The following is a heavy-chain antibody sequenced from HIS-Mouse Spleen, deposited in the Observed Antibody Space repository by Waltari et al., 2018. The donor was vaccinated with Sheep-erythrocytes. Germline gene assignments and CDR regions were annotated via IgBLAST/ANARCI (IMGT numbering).Heavy chain of an antibody. V-gene: IGHV3-21*01. Sequence: EVQLVESGGGLVKPGGSLRLSCAASGFTFSSYSMTGVRQAPGKGLEWVSSISSSSSYIYYADSVKGRFTISRDNAKNSLYLQMNSLRAEDTAVYYCARVASGATFDYWGQGTLVTVSS. CDR1: GFTFSSYS. CDR2: ISSSSSYI. J-gene: IGHJ4*02. D-gene: IGHD1-26*01. CDR3: ARVASGATFDY.